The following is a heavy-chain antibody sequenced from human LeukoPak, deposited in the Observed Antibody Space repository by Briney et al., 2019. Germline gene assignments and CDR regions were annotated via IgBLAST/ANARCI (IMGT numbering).Heavy chain of an antibody. V-gene: IGHV1-18*01. CDR3: ARGAVVTAMWGYYYMDV. D-gene: IGHD5-18*01. CDR2: ISAYNGNT. J-gene: IGHJ6*03. Sequence: GASVKVSCKASGYTFTNYAISWVRQAPGQGLKWVGWISAYNGNTNYAQKPQGRVTMTTGTSTSTGYMELRSLRSDDTAVYDCARGAVVTAMWGYYYMDVWGKGTTFTVSS. CDR1: GYTFTNYA.